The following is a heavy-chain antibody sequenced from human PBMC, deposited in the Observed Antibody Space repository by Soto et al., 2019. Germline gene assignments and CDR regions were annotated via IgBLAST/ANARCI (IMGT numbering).Heavy chain of an antibody. CDR1: GGTFSSYA. Sequence: QVQLVQSGAEVKKPGSSVKVSCKASGGTFSSYAISWVRQAPGQGLEWMGGIIPIFGTANYAQKFQGRVTFIAYEFXSTAYMELSSLRSEDTAVYYCARDTHSSGWPFFDYWGQGTLVTVSS. D-gene: IGHD6-19*01. CDR3: ARDTHSSGWPFFDY. J-gene: IGHJ4*02. V-gene: IGHV1-69*12. CDR2: IIPIFGTA.